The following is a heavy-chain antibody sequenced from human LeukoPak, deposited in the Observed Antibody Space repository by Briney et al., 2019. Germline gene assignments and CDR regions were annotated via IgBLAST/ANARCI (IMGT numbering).Heavy chain of an antibody. CDR1: GFTFSSYG. CDR2: ISYDGSNK. D-gene: IGHD4-17*01. J-gene: IGHJ4*02. Sequence: GGSLRLSCAASGFTFSSYGMHWVLQAPAKGLEWVAIISYDGSNKYYADSVKGRFTISRDNSKNTLYLQMNSLRAEDTAVYYCAKSTTVTQRGYFDYWGQGTLVTVSS. V-gene: IGHV3-30*18. CDR3: AKSTTVTQRGYFDY.